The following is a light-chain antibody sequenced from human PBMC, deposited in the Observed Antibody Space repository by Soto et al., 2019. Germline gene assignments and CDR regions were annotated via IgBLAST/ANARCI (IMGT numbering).Light chain of an antibody. J-gene: IGLJ1*01. Sequence: QSALTQPASVSGSPGQSITISCTGTSSDVGGYNYVSWYQQHPGKAPKLMIYDVSNRPSGVSNRFSGSKSGNTASLTISGLQAEDFADYYCSSYTSICTYVFGTGTKVTVL. CDR3: SSYTSICTYV. CDR1: SSDVGGYNY. CDR2: DVS. V-gene: IGLV2-14*01.